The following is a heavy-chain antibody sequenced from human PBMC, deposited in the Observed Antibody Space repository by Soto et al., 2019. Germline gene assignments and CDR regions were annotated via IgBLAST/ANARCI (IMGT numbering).Heavy chain of an antibody. Sequence: QVQLAQSGAEVKNPGASVKVSCKTFGYTFTSYGIGWARQAPGQGLEWMGWINTYNGNTNYAQNLQGRVTLTTDTSTCTAYMELRSLRSNDTAIYYCAMVDVYVTPSPQDVWGQGTMVTVSS. J-gene: IGHJ6*02. CDR3: AMVDVYVTPSPQDV. CDR2: INTYNGNT. D-gene: IGHD3-16*01. V-gene: IGHV1-18*01. CDR1: GYTFTSYG.